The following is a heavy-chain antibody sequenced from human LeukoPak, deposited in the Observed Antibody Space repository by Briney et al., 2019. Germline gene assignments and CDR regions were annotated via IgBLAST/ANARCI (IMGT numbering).Heavy chain of an antibody. CDR3: AKDPFLGSGSYSYYYYGMDV. Sequence: HPGRSLRLSCAASGFTFSSYGMHWVRQAPGKGLEWVAVISYDGSNKYYADSVKGRFTISRDNSKNTLYLQMNSLRAEDTAVYYCAKDPFLGSGSYSYYYYGMDVWGKGTTVTVSP. J-gene: IGHJ6*04. D-gene: IGHD3-10*01. CDR2: ISYDGSNK. CDR1: GFTFSSYG. V-gene: IGHV3-30*18.